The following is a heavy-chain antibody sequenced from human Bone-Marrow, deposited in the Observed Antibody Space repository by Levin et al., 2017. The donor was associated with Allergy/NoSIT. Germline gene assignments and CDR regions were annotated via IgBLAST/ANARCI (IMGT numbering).Heavy chain of an antibody. V-gene: IGHV3-23*01. Sequence: LSLTCAASGFTFSTYAMSWVRQAPGKGLEWVSSISGSGGSTSYADSAKGRFTISRDNSKNTLYLQMNSLRAEDTAVYFCAKAYTGSSVFDYWGQGTLVTVSS. J-gene: IGHJ4*02. CDR3: AKAYTGSSVFDY. D-gene: IGHD1-26*01. CDR2: ISGSGGST. CDR1: GFTFSTYA.